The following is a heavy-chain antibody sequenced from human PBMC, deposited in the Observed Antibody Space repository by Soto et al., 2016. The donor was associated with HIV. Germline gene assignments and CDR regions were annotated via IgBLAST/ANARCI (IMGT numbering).Heavy chain of an antibody. Sequence: EVQLVQSGAEVKKPGATVKISCKVSGYIFTDYYIHWVQQAPGKGLEWMGFIDPEDGETLYAEKFQGRVTITADTSTGTVYMELSNLRSGDSAVYYCARDDYDDYAFDFWGQGSQVTVSS. V-gene: IGHV1-69-2*01. CDR1: GYIFTDYY. CDR2: IDPEDGET. CDR3: ARDDYDDYAFDF. J-gene: IGHJ4*02. D-gene: IGHD4-17*01.